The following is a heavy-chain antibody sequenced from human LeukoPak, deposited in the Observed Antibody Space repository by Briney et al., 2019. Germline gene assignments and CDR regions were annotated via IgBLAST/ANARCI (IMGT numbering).Heavy chain of an antibody. CDR2: ISSSSSYI. Sequence: PGRSLRLSCAASGFTFSSYAMNWVRQAPGKGLEWVSSISSSSSYIYYADSVKGRFTISRDNAKNSLYLQMNSLRAEDTAVYYCARDADSGSYVSFDYWGQGTLVTVSS. D-gene: IGHD1-26*01. CDR3: ARDADSGSYVSFDY. J-gene: IGHJ4*02. CDR1: GFTFSSYA. V-gene: IGHV3-21*01.